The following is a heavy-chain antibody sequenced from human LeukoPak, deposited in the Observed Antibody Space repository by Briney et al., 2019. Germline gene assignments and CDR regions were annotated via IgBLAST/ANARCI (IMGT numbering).Heavy chain of an antibody. D-gene: IGHD3-9*01. Sequence: ASVKVSCKASGYTFSTLDINWVRQATGQGLEWMGWMNPKSGMSGFAQRFQGRVTITRDTSISTVYMELSSLRSEDTAVYYCARVSVSDLVIGQLYQYYGMDVWGQGTTVTVSS. J-gene: IGHJ6*02. CDR3: ARVSVSDLVIGQLYQYYGMDV. CDR2: MNPKSGMS. V-gene: IGHV1-8*03. CDR1: GYTFSTLD.